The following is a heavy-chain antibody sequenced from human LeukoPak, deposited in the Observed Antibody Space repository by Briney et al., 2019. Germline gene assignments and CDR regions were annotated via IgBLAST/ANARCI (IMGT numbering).Heavy chain of an antibody. CDR3: AKGFGAFDI. J-gene: IGHJ3*02. Sequence: PGGSLRLSCAASGFTFSSYAMSWVRQAPGKGLVWVSRINSDGSSTSYADSVKGRFTISRDNAKNTLYLQMNSLRAEDTAVYYCAKGFGAFDIWGQGTMVTVSS. CDR1: GFTFSSYA. CDR2: INSDGSST. V-gene: IGHV3-74*01. D-gene: IGHD3-10*01.